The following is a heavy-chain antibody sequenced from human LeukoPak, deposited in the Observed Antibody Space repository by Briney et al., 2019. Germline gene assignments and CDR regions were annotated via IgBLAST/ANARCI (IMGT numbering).Heavy chain of an antibody. CDR2: INPNSGGT. V-gene: IGHV1-2*02. J-gene: IGHJ4*02. CDR3: ARGDFPAQFNYDSSGYYYY. Sequence: RASVKVSCKASGYSFTGYYMHWVRQAPGQGLEWMGWINPNSGGTNYAQKFQGRVTMTRDTSISTAYMELSRLRSDDTAVYYRARGDFPAQFNYDSSGYYYYWGQGTLVAVSS. D-gene: IGHD3-22*01. CDR1: GYSFTGYY.